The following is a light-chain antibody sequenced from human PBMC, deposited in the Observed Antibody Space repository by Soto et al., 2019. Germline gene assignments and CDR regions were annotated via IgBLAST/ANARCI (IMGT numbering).Light chain of an antibody. V-gene: IGLV2-14*01. CDR1: SSDVGGYNY. Sequence: QSALTQPASVSGSTGRSITISCTGTSSDVGGYNYVSWYQQHPAKAPKLMIYEVSNRPSGVSHRFSGSKSGNTASLTISGLQAEDEADYYCFSYTTSSTLVFGGGTKLTVL. J-gene: IGLJ3*02. CDR3: FSYTTSSTLV. CDR2: EVS.